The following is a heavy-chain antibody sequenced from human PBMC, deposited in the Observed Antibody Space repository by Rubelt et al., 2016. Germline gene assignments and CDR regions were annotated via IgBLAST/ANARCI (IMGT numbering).Heavy chain of an antibody. J-gene: IGHJ4*02. CDR3: ARQLGRYSSTWGFDY. D-gene: IGHD6-13*01. V-gene: IGHV4-34*01. CDR2: ISHGGGT. Sequence: QVQLQQWGAGLLKPSETLSLTCAVYGGSFSDYYWSWIRQSPGRGLEWIGEISHGGGTNYNPTLKSRLIISLDTSRNQFSLKLNSVTAADTAIYYCARQLGRYSSTWGFDYWGQGTLVTVSS. CDR1: GGSFSDYY.